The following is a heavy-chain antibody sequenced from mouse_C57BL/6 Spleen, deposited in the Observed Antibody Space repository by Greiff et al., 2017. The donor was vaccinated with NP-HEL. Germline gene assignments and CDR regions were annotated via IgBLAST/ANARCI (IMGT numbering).Heavy chain of an antibody. CDR1: GFSLTSYG. V-gene: IGHV2-2*01. CDR2: IWSGGST. Sequence: VQVVESGPGLVQPSQSLSITCTVSGFSLTSYGVHWVRQSPGKGLEWLGVIWSGGSTDYNAALISRLSISKDNSKSQVFFKMNSLQADDTAIYYCARNYRGDFDYWGQGTTLTVSS. CDR3: ARNYRGDFDY. J-gene: IGHJ2*01.